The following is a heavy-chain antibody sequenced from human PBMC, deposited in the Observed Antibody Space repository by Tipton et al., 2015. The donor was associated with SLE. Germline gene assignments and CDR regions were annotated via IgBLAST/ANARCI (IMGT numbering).Heavy chain of an antibody. CDR2: IYYSGST. J-gene: IGHJ3*01. CDR1: GGSISRYY. D-gene: IGHD3-10*01. CDR3: ARVAGGAFDV. V-gene: IGHV4-59*01. Sequence: GLVKPSETLSLTCTVSGGSISRYYWSWIRQPPGKGLEWIGYIYYSGSTNYNPSLKSRVTISIDTSKNQFSLKLTSVTAADTAVYYWARVAGGAFDVWGQGTLVTVSS.